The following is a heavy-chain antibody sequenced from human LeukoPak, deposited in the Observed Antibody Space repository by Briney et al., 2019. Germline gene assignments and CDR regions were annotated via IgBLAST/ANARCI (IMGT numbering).Heavy chain of an antibody. V-gene: IGHV3-13*01. J-gene: IGHJ6*02. CDR1: GFTFSNND. D-gene: IGHD3-16*01. CDR2: IGTGGDT. CDR3: AREISGAYGGHYYYGLDA. Sequence: GGSLRLSCAASGFTFSNNDMHWVRQTTEKGLEWVSAIGTGGDTYYSDSVKGRFTISRENAKNSLYLQMSSLGVEDAAVYYCAREISGAYGGHYYYGLDAWGQGTTVTVSS.